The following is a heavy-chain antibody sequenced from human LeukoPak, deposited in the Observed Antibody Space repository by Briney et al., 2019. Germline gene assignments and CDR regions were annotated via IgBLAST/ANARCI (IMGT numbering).Heavy chain of an antibody. J-gene: IGHJ5*02. CDR3: ARGTAVAGT. CDR2: IYYSGTT. D-gene: IGHD6-19*01. V-gene: IGHV4-39*07. Sequence: SETLSLTCTVSGGSITSSNYYWGWIRQPPGKGLEWIGSIYYSGTTYYNPSLKSRVTISVDTSKNQFSLRLSSVTAADTAVYYCARGTAVAGTWGQGTLVTVSS. CDR1: GGSITSSNYY.